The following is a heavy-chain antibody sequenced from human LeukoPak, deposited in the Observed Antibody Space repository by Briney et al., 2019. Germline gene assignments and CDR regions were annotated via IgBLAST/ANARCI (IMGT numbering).Heavy chain of an antibody. CDR1: GFTFSSYA. D-gene: IGHD6-6*01. CDR3: ARDIGRQLGYYYGMDV. V-gene: IGHV3-23*01. CDR2: ISGSGGSP. J-gene: IGHJ6*02. Sequence: GGALRLSCAASGFTFSSYAMSWVRQAPGKGLEWVSAISGSGGSPYYADSVKGRFTISRDNSKNTLYLQMNSLRAEDTAVYYCARDIGRQLGYYYGMDVWGQGTTVTVSS.